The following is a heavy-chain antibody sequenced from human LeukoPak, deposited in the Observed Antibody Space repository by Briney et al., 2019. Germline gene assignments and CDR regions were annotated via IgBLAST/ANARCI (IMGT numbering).Heavy chain of an antibody. V-gene: IGHV4-59*12. J-gene: IGHJ5*02. Sequence: SETLSLTCTVSGGSISSYYWSWIRQPPGKGLEWIGYIYYSGSTNYNPSLKSRVTISVDTSKNQFSLKLSSVTAADTAVYYCARGIAVGTNWFDPWGQGTLVTVSS. D-gene: IGHD6-19*01. CDR1: GGSISSYY. CDR3: ARGIAVGTNWFDP. CDR2: IYYSGST.